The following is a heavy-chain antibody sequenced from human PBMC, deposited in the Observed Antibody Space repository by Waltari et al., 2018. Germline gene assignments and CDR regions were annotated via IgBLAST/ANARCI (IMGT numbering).Heavy chain of an antibody. CDR1: RDAIADHH. CDR2: INPNGGTT. J-gene: IGHJ4*02. CDR3: AREYCGGDCRLFDY. D-gene: IGHD2-21*02. V-gene: IGHV1-2*02. Sequence: LVQSGAEVMKPGASVKVSWKVSRDAIADHHIHWVRRAPGQGLEWMGWINPNGGTTNYAQRYRGRITVTWDTSMTTSYMGLSGLRSDDTAVYYCAREYCGGDCRLFDYWGQGTLVTVSS.